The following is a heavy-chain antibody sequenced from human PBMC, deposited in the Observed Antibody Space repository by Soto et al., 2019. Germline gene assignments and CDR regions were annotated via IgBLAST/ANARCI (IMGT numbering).Heavy chain of an antibody. D-gene: IGHD3-9*01. J-gene: IGHJ3*02. V-gene: IGHV1-46*01. Sequence: GASVKVSCKASGYTFTSYYMHWVRQVPGQGLEWMGIINPSGGSTSYAQKFQGRVTMTRDTSTSTVYMELSSLRSEDTAVYYCAMSGYYDVLTGYLTHAFDIWGQGTMVTVSS. CDR3: AMSGYYDVLTGYLTHAFDI. CDR1: GYTFTSYY. CDR2: INPSGGST.